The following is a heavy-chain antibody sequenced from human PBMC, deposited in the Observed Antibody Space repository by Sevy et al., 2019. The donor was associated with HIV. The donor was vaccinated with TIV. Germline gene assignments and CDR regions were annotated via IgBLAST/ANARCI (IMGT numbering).Heavy chain of an antibody. CDR1: GFTFSSYA. V-gene: IGHV3-23*01. CDR2: ISGSGGST. Sequence: GGSLRLSCAASGFTFSSYAMSWVRQAPGKGLEWVLAISGSGGSTYYADSVKGRFTISRDNSKNTLYLQMNSLRAEDTAVYYCAKDGGYSSGWYAFFDYWGQGTLVTVSS. J-gene: IGHJ4*02. D-gene: IGHD6-19*01. CDR3: AKDGGYSSGWYAFFDY.